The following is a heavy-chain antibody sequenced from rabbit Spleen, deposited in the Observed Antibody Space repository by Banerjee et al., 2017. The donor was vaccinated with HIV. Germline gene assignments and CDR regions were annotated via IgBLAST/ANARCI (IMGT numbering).Heavy chain of an antibody. Sequence: QEQLVEYGGDLVQPEGSLTLTCKASGLDFSSSYWICWVRQAPGKGLEWIACIYGGSSGSTYYASWAKGRFTISKTSSTTVTLQMTSLTAADTATYFCARDLTGVIGWNFGWWGQGTLVTVS. CDR2: IYGGSSGST. CDR1: GLDFSSSYW. D-gene: IGHD4-1*01. J-gene: IGHJ3*01. CDR3: ARDLTGVIGWNFGW. V-gene: IGHV1S45*01.